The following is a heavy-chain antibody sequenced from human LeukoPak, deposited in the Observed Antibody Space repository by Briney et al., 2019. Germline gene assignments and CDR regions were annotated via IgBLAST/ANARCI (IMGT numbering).Heavy chain of an antibody. CDR1: RFSFRSYD. CDR3: AKDGQLGGSSWFTLYFDY. V-gene: IGHV3-30*18. J-gene: IGHJ4*02. D-gene: IGHD6-13*01. Sequence: GESLRLSCAASRFSFRSYDMHWVRQAPGKGLEWLAVSSYDEGHTYYTDSVKGRFTISRDNSKNTLYLQMNSLRPEDTAVYYCAKDGQLGGSSWFTLYFDYWGQGTLVTVSS. CDR2: SSYDEGHT.